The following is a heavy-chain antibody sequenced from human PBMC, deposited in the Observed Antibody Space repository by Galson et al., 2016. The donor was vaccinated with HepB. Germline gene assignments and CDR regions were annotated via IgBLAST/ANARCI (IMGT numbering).Heavy chain of an antibody. Sequence: SETLSLTCSVFNKSISSHYWSWIRQPPGKGLEWIGYISYSGSTNYNPSLKSRVTISVDTSKNQFSLKLSSVTAADTAVYYCARVDRDGAFDYWGRGTLVTVSS. J-gene: IGHJ4*01. CDR2: ISYSGST. D-gene: IGHD5-24*01. CDR1: NKSISSHY. V-gene: IGHV4-59*11. CDR3: ARVDRDGAFDY.